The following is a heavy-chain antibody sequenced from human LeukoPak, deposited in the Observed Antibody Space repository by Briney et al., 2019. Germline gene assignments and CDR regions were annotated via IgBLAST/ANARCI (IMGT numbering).Heavy chain of an antibody. J-gene: IGHJ2*01. CDR3: ARARVTTSSRYFDL. V-gene: IGHV4-30-2*01. CDR2: IYHSGST. Sequence: SQTLSLTCAVSGGSISSGGYSWSWIRQPPGKGLVWIGYIYHSGSTYYNPSLKSRVTISVDRSKNQFSLKLSSVTAADTAVYHCARARVTTSSRYFDLWGRGTLVTVSS. CDR1: GGSISSGGYS. D-gene: IGHD4-17*01.